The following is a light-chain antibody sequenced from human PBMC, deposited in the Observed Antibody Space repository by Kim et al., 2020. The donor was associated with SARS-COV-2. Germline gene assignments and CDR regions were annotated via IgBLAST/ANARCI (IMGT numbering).Light chain of an antibody. V-gene: IGKV1-27*01. CDR3: QKYDTAPWT. CDR2: AAN. Sequence: ASLAAGVPISWRSTPAIINYLAWDTQKPGEAPKLLIFAANTLEYGGSTRFSGSGGGTEVTLTTIDLQPGDVGHYYCQKYDTAPWTFGHGTTVDIK. CDR1: PAIINY. J-gene: IGKJ1*01.